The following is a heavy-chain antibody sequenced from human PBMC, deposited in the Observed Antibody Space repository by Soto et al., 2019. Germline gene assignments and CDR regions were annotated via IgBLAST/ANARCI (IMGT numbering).Heavy chain of an antibody. CDR2: ISRDSTYM. Sequence: EVHLVESGGGQVKPGGSLRLSCAASGFTFSSYNMNWVRQAPGKGLEWVSSISRDSTYMYYADSVRGRFTISRDNAKKSVFLQMDSLSGDDTAVYFCARDPYDFWSGPDYWGKGILVTVSS. V-gene: IGHV3-21*01. CDR3: ARDPYDFWSGPDY. J-gene: IGHJ4*02. CDR1: GFTFSSYN. D-gene: IGHD3-3*01.